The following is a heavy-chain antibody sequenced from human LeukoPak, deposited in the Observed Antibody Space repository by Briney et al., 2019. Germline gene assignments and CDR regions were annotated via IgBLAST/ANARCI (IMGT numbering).Heavy chain of an antibody. D-gene: IGHD6-13*01. J-gene: IGHJ4*02. CDR3: ARVFQRQQLVHGIDY. CDR2: IYYSGST. Sequence: PSETLSLTCTVSGGSISSYYWSWLRQPPGKGLEWIGYIYYSGSTNYNPSLKSRVTISVDTSKNQFSLKLSSVTAADTAVYYCARVFQRQQLVHGIDYWGQGTLVTVSS. CDR1: GGSISSYY. V-gene: IGHV4-59*01.